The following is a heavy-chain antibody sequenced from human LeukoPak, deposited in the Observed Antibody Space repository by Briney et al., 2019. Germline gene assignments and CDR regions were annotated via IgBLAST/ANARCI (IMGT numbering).Heavy chain of an antibody. V-gene: IGHV3-30*18. CDR2: ISCDGSSK. J-gene: IGHJ5*02. CDR3: AKNLLNPLRPA. CDR1: GFIFSSYG. Sequence: PGGSLRLSCAASGFIFSSYGMHWVRQAPGKGLEWVAVISCDGSSKYYADSVKGRFTISRDNSKNTLYLQMNSLRAEDTALYYCAKNLLNPLRPAWGQGTLVTVSS.